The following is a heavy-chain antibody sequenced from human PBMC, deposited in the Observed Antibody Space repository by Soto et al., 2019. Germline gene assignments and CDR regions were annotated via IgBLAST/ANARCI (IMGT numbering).Heavy chain of an antibody. CDR1: GFSLSTSGVG. J-gene: IGHJ6*04. D-gene: IGHD6-13*01. V-gene: IGHV2-5*02. CDR2: IYWDDDK. Sequence: QITLKESGPTLVKPTQPLTLTCTFSGFSLSTSGVGVGWIRQPPGKALEWLALIYWDDDKRYSPSLKSRLTITKNTSKNQVVLTMTNMDPVDTATYYCALLYSSSWYDYGMDVWGKGTTVTVAS. CDR3: ALLYSSSWYDYGMDV.